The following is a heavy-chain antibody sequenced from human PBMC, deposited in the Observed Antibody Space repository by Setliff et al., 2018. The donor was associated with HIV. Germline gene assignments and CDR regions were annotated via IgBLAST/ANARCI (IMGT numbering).Heavy chain of an antibody. V-gene: IGHV4-38-2*02. D-gene: IGHD5-12*01. CDR2: IFHTGSA. J-gene: IGHJ5*02. Sequence: KPSETLSLTCTVSGYSVNSDFYWGWIRQSPGRGLEPPGRGLEWIGHIFHTGSAHYNPSLRSRVTMSIDTSKEQFSLKLTSLTAADTAIYYCARVWLHNDADKPRFDPWGQGTLVTVSS. CDR3: ARVWLHNDADKPRFDP. CDR1: GYSVNSDFY.